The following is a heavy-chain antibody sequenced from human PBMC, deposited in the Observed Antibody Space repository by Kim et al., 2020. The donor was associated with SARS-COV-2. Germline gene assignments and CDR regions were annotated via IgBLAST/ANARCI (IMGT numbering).Heavy chain of an antibody. J-gene: IGHJ4*02. CDR1: GFTFSSYA. D-gene: IGHD3-22*01. CDR3: AKGADLVVISYFDY. V-gene: IGHV3-23*01. CDR2: SNDST. Sequence: GGSLRLSCAASGFTFSSYAMSWVRQAPGKGLEWVSGSNDSTYYADSVKGRFIITRDNLKNTLYLQMNSLRAEDTAIYYCAKGADLVVISYFDYWGQGALVTVSS.